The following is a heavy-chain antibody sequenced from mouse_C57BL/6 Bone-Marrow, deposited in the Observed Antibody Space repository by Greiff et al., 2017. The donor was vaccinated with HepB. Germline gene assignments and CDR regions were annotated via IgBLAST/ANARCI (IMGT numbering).Heavy chain of an antibody. CDR2: INPNNGGT. D-gene: IGHD1-1*01. CDR1: GYTFTDYN. CDR3: ASSGSSAY. V-gene: IGHV1-18*01. Sequence: VEPGASVKIPCKASGYTFTDYNMDWVKQSHGKSLEWIGDINPNNGGTIYNQKFKGKATLTVDKSSSTAYMELRSLTSEDTAVYYCASSGSSAYWGQGTLVTVSA. J-gene: IGHJ3*01.